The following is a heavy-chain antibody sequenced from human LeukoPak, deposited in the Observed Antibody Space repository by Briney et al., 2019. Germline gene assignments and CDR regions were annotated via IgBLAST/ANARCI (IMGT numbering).Heavy chain of an antibody. Sequence: GGSLRLSCAASGFTFSIAWMSWVRQAPGKGLEWVGRIKSKTDGGTTDYAAPVKGRSTISRDDSKKTLYLQMNSLKTEDTAVYYCTTGPGITGTEDYWGQGTLVTVSS. D-gene: IGHD1-20*01. CDR1: GFTFSIAW. J-gene: IGHJ4*02. CDR3: TTGPGITGTEDY. V-gene: IGHV3-15*01. CDR2: IKSKTDGGTT.